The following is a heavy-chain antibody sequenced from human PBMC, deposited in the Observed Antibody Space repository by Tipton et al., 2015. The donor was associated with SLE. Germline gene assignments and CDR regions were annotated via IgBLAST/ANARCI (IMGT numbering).Heavy chain of an antibody. J-gene: IGHJ6*03. CDR3: AKEATTMTTSDYMDV. CDR1: GYTFTRYY. D-gene: IGHD4-17*01. V-gene: IGHV1-2*02. CDR2: INPHSGGT. Sequence: QSGPEVKRPGASLKVSCKASGYTFTRYYIHWVRQAPGQGLEWVGWINPHSGGTNLAQKFQGRVSMTRDTSITTAYIEITRLKSDDTAIYYCAKEATTMTTSDYMDVWGKGTKVTVSS.